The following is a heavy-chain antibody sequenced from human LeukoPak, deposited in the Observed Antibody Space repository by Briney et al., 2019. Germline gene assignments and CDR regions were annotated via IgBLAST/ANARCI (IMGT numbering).Heavy chain of an antibody. CDR2: IYYSGST. Sequence: PSETLSLTCTVSGGSISSSSYYWGWIRQPPGKGLEWIGSIYYSGSTYYNPSLKSRVTISVDTSKNQFSLKLSSVTAADTAVYYCARARGEVVAHFDYWGQGTLVTVSS. D-gene: IGHD2-15*01. CDR3: ARARGEVVAHFDY. CDR1: GGSISSSSYY. J-gene: IGHJ4*02. V-gene: IGHV4-39*07.